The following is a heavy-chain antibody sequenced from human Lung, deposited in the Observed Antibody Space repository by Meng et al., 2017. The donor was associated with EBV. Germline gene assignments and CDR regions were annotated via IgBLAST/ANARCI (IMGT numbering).Heavy chain of an antibody. CDR2: IYHSGST. CDR1: GGSISSGGYS. CDR3: AINGGDLLFDY. Sequence: LQESGSGRVKPSQTRSLPCAVSGGSISSGGYSWSWIRQPPGKGLEWIGYIYHSGSTYYNPSLKSRVTISVDRSKNQFSLKLSSVTAADTAVYYCAINGGDLLFDYWGQGTLVTVSS. D-gene: IGHD2-21*02. J-gene: IGHJ4*02. V-gene: IGHV4-30-2*01.